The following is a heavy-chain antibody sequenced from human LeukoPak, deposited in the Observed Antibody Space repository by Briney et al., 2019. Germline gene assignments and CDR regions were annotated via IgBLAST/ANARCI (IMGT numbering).Heavy chain of an antibody. D-gene: IGHD1-26*01. V-gene: IGHV3-21*04. CDR1: GFTFSSYS. Sequence: GGSLRLSCAASGFTFSSYSMNWVRQAPGKGLEWVSSISSSSSYIYYADSVKGRFTISRDNAKNSLYLQMNSLRAEDTAVYYCAKGYSGVYYYYGMDVWGQGTTVTVSS. J-gene: IGHJ6*02. CDR2: ISSSSSYI. CDR3: AKGYSGVYYYYGMDV.